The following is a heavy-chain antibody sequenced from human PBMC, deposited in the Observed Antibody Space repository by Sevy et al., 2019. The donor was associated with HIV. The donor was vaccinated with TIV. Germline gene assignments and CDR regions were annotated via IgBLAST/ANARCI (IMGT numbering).Heavy chain of an antibody. Sequence: GGSLRLSCAASGFTFNIYAMSWVRQAPGKGLEWVSAVSGSGENTFYADSVKGRFTMSRDNSKSTVYLQMNRLGAEDTAEYYCAALYDFWSGYSLYWGQGTLVTVSS. V-gene: IGHV3-23*01. CDR2: VSGSGENT. J-gene: IGHJ4*02. CDR1: GFTFNIYA. D-gene: IGHD3-3*01. CDR3: AALYDFWSGYSLY.